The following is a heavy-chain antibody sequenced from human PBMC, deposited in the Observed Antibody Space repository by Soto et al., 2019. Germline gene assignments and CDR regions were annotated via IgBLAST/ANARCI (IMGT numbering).Heavy chain of an antibody. D-gene: IGHD1-26*01. J-gene: IGHJ6*02. CDR3: ARGSGNYYYGMDV. CDR1: GFTFSGYG. V-gene: IGHV3-33*01. CDR2: IWFDGSNI. Sequence: QVQPVESGGGVVQPGRSLRLSCAASGFTFSGYGMHWVRQAPGKGLEWVAVIWFDGSNIHYEDSVKGRFTISRDNSKNTLYLQMNSLRAEDTAEYYCARGSGNYYYGMDVWGQGTTVTVSS.